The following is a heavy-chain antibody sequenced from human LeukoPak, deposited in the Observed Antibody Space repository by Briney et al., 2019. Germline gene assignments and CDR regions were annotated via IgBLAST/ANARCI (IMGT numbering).Heavy chain of an antibody. CDR2: ISYDGSNK. Sequence: EGSLRLSCAASGFTFSSYGMHWVRQAPGKGLEWVAVISYDGSNKYYADSVKGRFTISRDNSKNTLYLQMNSLRAEDTAVYYCAKDFWSGYYALDYWGQGTLVTVSS. CDR1: GFTFSSYG. J-gene: IGHJ4*02. V-gene: IGHV3-30*18. CDR3: AKDFWSGYYALDY. D-gene: IGHD3-3*01.